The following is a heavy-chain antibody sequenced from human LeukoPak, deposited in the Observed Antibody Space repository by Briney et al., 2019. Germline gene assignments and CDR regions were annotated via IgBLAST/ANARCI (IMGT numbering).Heavy chain of an antibody. CDR3: ARGSEEYGSGREGQDY. D-gene: IGHD3-10*01. CDR1: GGSISSGGYY. V-gene: IGHV4-31*03. J-gene: IGHJ4*02. CDR2: IYYSGST. Sequence: SETLSLTCTVSGGSISSGGYYWSWIRQHPGKGLEWIGYIYYSGSTYYNPSLKSRVTISVDTSKNQFSLKLSSVTAADTAVYYCARGSEEYGSGREGQDYWGQGTLVTVSS.